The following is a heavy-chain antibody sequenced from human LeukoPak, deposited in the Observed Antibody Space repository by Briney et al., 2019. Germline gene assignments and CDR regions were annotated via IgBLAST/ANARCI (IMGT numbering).Heavy chain of an antibody. CDR1: GGSIGSSGFY. V-gene: IGHV4-39*01. Sequence: SETLSLTCKVSGGSIGSSGFYWGWIRQPPGKGLEWIGSIYYPESTHYNPSLESRVTISVDTSKYQVSLTLSSVTATDTAVYYCVRHVSSGWDYYNGLDVWGQGTTVTVS. J-gene: IGHJ6*02. CDR2: IYYPEST. D-gene: IGHD6-19*01. CDR3: VRHVSSGWDYYNGLDV.